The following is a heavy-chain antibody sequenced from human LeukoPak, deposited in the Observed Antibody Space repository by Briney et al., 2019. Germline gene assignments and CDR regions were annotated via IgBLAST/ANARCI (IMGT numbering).Heavy chain of an antibody. CDR1: GFTFSRYV. D-gene: IGHD3-22*01. CDR2: ISYDGSNK. J-gene: IGHJ6*02. CDR3: ARDLEITMIVVIIPFAMDV. Sequence: GGSLRLSCASSGFTFSRYVMHWVRQAPGKGLEWVAVISYDGSNKYYAGSVKGRFTISRDNSKNTLYLQMNSLRAEDTAVYYCARDLEITMIVVIIPFAMDVWGQGTTVTISS. V-gene: IGHV3-30-3*01.